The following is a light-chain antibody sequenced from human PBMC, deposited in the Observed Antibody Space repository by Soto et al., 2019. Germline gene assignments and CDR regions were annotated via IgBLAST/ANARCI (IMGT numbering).Light chain of an antibody. Sequence: EIVLTQSPGTLFFSPGETATLSCRASQSVSSSYLAWYQQKPGQAPRLLIYGASSRATGIPDRFSGSGSGTDFTLTISRLEPEDFAVYYCQQYGSSLWTFGQGTKVEIK. CDR1: QSVSSSY. V-gene: IGKV3-20*01. CDR3: QQYGSSLWT. J-gene: IGKJ1*01. CDR2: GAS.